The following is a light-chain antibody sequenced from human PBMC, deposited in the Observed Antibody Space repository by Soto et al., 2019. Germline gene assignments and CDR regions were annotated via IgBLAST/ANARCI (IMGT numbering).Light chain of an antibody. V-gene: IGLV2-14*01. CDR2: GVS. CDR1: NSDVGGHNY. J-gene: IGLJ1*01. Sequence: QSALTQPASVSGSPGQSITISCTGTNSDVGGHNYVSWYQHHPGKAPKLMIYGVSNRPSGVSNRFSGSKSGNTASLTISGLQAGDEADYHCSSFSSTSTLYVFGTGTKVTVL. CDR3: SSFSSTSTLYV.